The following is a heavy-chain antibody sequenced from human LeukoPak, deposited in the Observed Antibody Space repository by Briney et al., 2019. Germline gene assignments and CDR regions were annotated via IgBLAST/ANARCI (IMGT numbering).Heavy chain of an antibody. CDR2: IIGSGGST. V-gene: IGHV3-23*01. Sequence: PGGSLRLSCAASGFTFSSYAMSWVRQAPGKGLEWVGAIIGSGGSTYYGDSVKGRFTIARDNSKHTLYLQMNSLRAEDTAVYYCAKAIAVAGRGEFFDYWGQGTLVTVSS. J-gene: IGHJ4*02. CDR1: GFTFSSYA. CDR3: AKAIAVAGRGEFFDY. D-gene: IGHD6-19*01.